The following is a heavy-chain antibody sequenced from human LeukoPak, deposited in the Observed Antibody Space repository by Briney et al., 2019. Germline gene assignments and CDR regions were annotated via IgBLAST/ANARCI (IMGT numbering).Heavy chain of an antibody. J-gene: IGHJ4*02. Sequence: GGSLRLSCAASGFTFSSYWMSWVRQAPGKGLGWVANIKQDGSEKYYVDSVKGRFTISRDNAKNSLYLQMNSLRAEDTAVYYCARVPFDSSGWYYFDYWGQGTLVTVSS. V-gene: IGHV3-7*01. CDR3: ARVPFDSSGWYYFDY. CDR1: GFTFSSYW. D-gene: IGHD6-19*01. CDR2: IKQDGSEK.